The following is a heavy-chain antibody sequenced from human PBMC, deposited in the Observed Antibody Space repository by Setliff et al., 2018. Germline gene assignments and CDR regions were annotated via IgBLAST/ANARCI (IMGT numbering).Heavy chain of an antibody. CDR1: GFPFSSFA. V-gene: IGHV3-7*01. Sequence: PGGSLRLSCSASGFPFSSFAMHWVRQAPGKGLEWLASINPHASAQYYVDSVKGRFTISRDNAKNSLSLQMNSLRTEDTAVYYCFGAGTCSYWGQGTLVTVSS. J-gene: IGHJ4*02. CDR3: FGAGTCSY. CDR2: INPHASAQ. D-gene: IGHD3-10*01.